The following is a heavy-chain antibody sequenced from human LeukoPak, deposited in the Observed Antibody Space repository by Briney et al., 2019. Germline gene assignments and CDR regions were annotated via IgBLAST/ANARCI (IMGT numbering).Heavy chain of an antibody. Sequence: PSETLSLTCAVYGGSFSGYYWSWIRQPPGKGLEWIGEINHSGSTYYNPSLKSRVTLSVDTSKNQFSLKMSSVSAADTALYYCARLYGSTLYFDYWGQGTLVTVSS. CDR1: GGSFSGYY. CDR3: ARLYGSTLYFDY. J-gene: IGHJ4*02. V-gene: IGHV4-34*01. CDR2: INHSGST. D-gene: IGHD2-15*01.